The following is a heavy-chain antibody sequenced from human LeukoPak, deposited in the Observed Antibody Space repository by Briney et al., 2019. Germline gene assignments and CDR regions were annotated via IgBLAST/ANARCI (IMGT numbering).Heavy chain of an antibody. Sequence: PSETLSLTCTVSGGSISSYYWSWIRRPPGKGLEWIGYIYYSGSTNYNPSLKSRVTISVDTSENQFSLKLSSVTAADTAVYYCARNLHGSYPLVIDYWGQGTLVTVSS. CDR3: ARNLHGSYPLVIDY. J-gene: IGHJ4*02. CDR2: IYYSGST. D-gene: IGHD1-26*01. V-gene: IGHV4-59*08. CDR1: GGSISSYY.